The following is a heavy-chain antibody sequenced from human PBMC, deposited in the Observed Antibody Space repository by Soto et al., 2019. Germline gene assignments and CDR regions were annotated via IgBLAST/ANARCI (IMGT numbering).Heavy chain of an antibody. Sequence: EVQLVESGGGLVKPGGSLRLSCAASGFTFSSYSMNWVRQAPGKGLEWVSSISSSSSYIYYADSVKGRFTISRDNAKNSLYLQMNSLRAEDTAVYYCAREIGASYYDYYYYGMDVWGQGTTVTVSS. V-gene: IGHV3-21*01. CDR3: AREIGASYYDYYYYGMDV. D-gene: IGHD1-26*01. CDR1: GFTFSSYS. CDR2: ISSSSSYI. J-gene: IGHJ6*02.